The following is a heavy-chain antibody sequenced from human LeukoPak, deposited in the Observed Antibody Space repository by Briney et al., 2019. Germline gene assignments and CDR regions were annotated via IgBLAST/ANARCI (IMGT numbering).Heavy chain of an antibody. Sequence: GASVKVSCKASGYTFTSYGISWVRQAPGQGLEWVGWISAYNGNTNYAQKLQGRVTMTTDTSTTTAYMELSSLRSEDTAVYYCARRNRGDAFDVWGQGTTVTVSS. CDR1: GYTFTSYG. J-gene: IGHJ3*01. CDR2: ISAYNGNT. CDR3: ARRNRGDAFDV. V-gene: IGHV1-18*01. D-gene: IGHD2/OR15-2a*01.